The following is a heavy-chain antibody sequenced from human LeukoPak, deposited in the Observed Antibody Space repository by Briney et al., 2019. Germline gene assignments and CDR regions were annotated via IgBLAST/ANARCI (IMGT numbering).Heavy chain of an antibody. Sequence: ASVKVSCKASGYTFTGYHIHWVRQAPGQGLEWMGRINPYSGDTNFAQKFQGRVTMTRDTSITTAYMYLSSLTPDDTAVYFCARDQGSLTRSWYTGYWGHGTQVTVSS. CDR1: GYTFTGYH. D-gene: IGHD6-13*01. J-gene: IGHJ4*01. V-gene: IGHV1-2*06. CDR2: INPYSGDT. CDR3: ARDQGSLTRSWYTGY.